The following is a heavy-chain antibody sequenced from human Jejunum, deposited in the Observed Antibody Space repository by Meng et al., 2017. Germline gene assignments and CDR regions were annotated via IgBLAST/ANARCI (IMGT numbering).Heavy chain of an antibody. Sequence: QLQESGPGLGRPSETLSLTCTVSGGSVRSNNDGWGWIRQPPGKGLEWIGYGSTNHNPPLKSRVTISVDTSKNQFFLTLNSVTAADTAIYYCARDNWGSLDYWGQGILVIVSS. CDR1: GGSVRSNNDG. CDR2: GST. J-gene: IGHJ4*02. D-gene: IGHD7-27*01. V-gene: IGHV4-61*01. CDR3: ARDNWGSLDY.